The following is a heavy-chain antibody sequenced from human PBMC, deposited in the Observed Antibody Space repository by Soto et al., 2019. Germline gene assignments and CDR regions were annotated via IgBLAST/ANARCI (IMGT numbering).Heavy chain of an antibody. CDR1: GGSFSGYY. J-gene: IGHJ6*02. CDR3: ARANFLGGVVGMDV. V-gene: IGHV4-34*01. D-gene: IGHD3-16*01. Sequence: SETLSLTCAVYGGSFSGYYWSWIRQPPGKGLEWIGEINHSGSTNYNPSLKSRVTISVDTSKNQFSLKLSSVTAADTAVYYCARANFLGGVVGMDVWGQGTTVTVSS. CDR2: INHSGST.